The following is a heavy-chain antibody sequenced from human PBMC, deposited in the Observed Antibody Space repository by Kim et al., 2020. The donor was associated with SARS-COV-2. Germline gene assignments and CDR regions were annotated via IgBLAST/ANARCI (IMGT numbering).Heavy chain of an antibody. V-gene: IGHV3-33*01. CDR2: IWYDGSNK. Sequence: GGSLRLSCAASGFTFSSYGMHWVCQAPGKGLEWVAVIWYDGSNKYYADSVKGRFTISRDNSKNTLYLQMNSLRAEDTAVYYCARDQGVVITPGARSEAFDIWGQGTMVTVSS. J-gene: IGHJ3*02. CDR3: ARDQGVVITPGARSEAFDI. CDR1: GFTFSSYG. D-gene: IGHD3-22*01.